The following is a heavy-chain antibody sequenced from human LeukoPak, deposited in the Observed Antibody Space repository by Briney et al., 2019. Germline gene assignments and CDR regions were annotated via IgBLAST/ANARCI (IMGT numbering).Heavy chain of an antibody. J-gene: IGHJ3*02. D-gene: IGHD6-6*01. CDR1: GGSISSGGYY. CDR2: IYHSGST. CDR3: ARGGASIAARPGLEGFDI. V-gene: IGHV4-30-2*01. Sequence: PSETLSLTCTVSGGSISSGGYYWSWIRQPPGKGLEWIGYIYHSGSTYYNPSLKSRVTISVDRSKNQFSLKLSSVTAADTAVYYCARGGASIAARPGLEGFDIWGQGTMVTVSS.